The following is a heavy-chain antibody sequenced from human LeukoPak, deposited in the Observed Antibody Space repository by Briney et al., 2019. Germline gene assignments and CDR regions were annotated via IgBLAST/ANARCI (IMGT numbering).Heavy chain of an antibody. CDR3: ARTIVGATMPTFDY. Sequence: PSETLSLTCTASGGSISSYYWSWIRQPPGKGLEWIGYIYYSGSTNYNPSLKSRVTISVDTSKNQFSLKLSSVTAADTAVYYCARTIVGATMPTFDYWGQGTLVIVSS. J-gene: IGHJ4*02. CDR1: GGSISSYY. D-gene: IGHD1-26*01. CDR2: IYYSGST. V-gene: IGHV4-59*01.